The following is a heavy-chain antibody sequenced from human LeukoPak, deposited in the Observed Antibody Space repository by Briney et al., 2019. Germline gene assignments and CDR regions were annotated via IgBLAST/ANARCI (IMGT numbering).Heavy chain of an antibody. D-gene: IGHD3-22*01. Sequence: ASVKVSCKASGYTFTCYYMHWVRQAPGQGLEWMGRINPNSGGTNYAQKFKGRVTMTRDTAINTVDMELNILRSDDTAVYYCERGFYARSGDYYNDYWGPGTLVTVSS. V-gene: IGHV1-2*06. CDR1: GYTFTCYY. CDR3: ERGFYARSGDYYNDY. J-gene: IGHJ4*02. CDR2: INPNSGGT.